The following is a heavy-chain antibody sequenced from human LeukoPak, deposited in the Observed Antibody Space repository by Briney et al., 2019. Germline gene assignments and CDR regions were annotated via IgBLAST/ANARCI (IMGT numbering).Heavy chain of an antibody. CDR1: GGSISSYY. D-gene: IGHD5-24*01. CDR2: IYTSGST. Sequence: KPSETLSLTCSVSGGSISSYYWSWIRQPAGKGLEWIGRIYTSGSTNYNPSLKSRVTMSVDTSKNQFSLRLSSVTAADTAVYYCARSPRDENLFDYWSQGTLVTVSS. J-gene: IGHJ4*02. CDR3: ARSPRDENLFDY. V-gene: IGHV4-4*07.